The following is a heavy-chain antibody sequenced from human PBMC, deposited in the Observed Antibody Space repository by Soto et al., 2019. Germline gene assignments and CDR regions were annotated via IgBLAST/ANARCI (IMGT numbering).Heavy chain of an antibody. CDR3: ASSPGYSSSWYWHNWFDP. Sequence: PSETLSLTCTVSGGSISSYYWSWIRQPPGKGLEWIGYIYYSGSTNYNPSLKSRVTISVDTSKNQFSLKLSSVTAADTAVYYFASSPGYSSSWYWHNWFDPWGQGTLVTVSS. CDR2: IYYSGST. D-gene: IGHD6-13*01. CDR1: GGSISSYY. V-gene: IGHV4-59*01. J-gene: IGHJ5*02.